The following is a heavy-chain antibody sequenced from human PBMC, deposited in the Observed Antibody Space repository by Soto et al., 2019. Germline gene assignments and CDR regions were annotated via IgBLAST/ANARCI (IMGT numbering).Heavy chain of an antibody. V-gene: IGHV4-39*01. CDR3: ARQGDGITMVGVPIDY. CDR1: DGSISSSSYY. CDR2: IYYSGST. D-gene: IGHD3-10*01. Sequence: PSETLSLTCTVSDGSISSSSYYWGCIRQPPGKGLEWIGSIYYSGSTYYTPSLKSRVTISVDTSKNQFSLKLSSVTAADTAVYYCARQGDGITMVGVPIDYWGQGTLVTAPQ. J-gene: IGHJ4*02.